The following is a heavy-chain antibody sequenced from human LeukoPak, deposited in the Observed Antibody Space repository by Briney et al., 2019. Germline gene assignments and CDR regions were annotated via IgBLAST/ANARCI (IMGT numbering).Heavy chain of an antibody. CDR1: AFTFSTYW. V-gene: IGHV3-7*05. CDR2: IKADGSEK. CDR3: ARGLSSPGLDH. J-gene: IGHJ4*02. Sequence: GGSLRLSCAASAFTFSTYWMNWVRQAPGKGLDWVASIKADGSEKYYVDSLKGRFTISRDNARNSLYLQMIGLSAEDTAVYYCARGLSSPGLDHWGQGTLVTVSS. D-gene: IGHD6-6*01.